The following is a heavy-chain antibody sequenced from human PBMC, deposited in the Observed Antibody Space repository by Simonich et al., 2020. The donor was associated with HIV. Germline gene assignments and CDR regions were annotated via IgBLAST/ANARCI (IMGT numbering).Heavy chain of an antibody. Sequence: QVQLQQWGAGLLKPSETLSLTCAVYGGSFSGYYWCWICQPPGKGLEWIGEKNHSRSTNYNPSLKSRVTISVDTSKNQFSLKLSSVTAADTAVYYCASCGGDCYHFDYWGQGTLVTVSS. D-gene: IGHD2-21*02. CDR2: KNHSRST. J-gene: IGHJ4*02. CDR3: ASCGGDCYHFDY. CDR1: GGSFSGYY. V-gene: IGHV4-34*01.